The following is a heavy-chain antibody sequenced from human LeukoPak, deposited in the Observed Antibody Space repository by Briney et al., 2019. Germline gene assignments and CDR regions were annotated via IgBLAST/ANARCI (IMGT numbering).Heavy chain of an antibody. CDR2: IGTAVDT. Sequence: GSLRLSCAASGLTFSNYDMHWVRQATGKGLEWVSAIGTAVDTYYPASVRSRFTISRENAKSPLYLQMNSLSAGDTAVYYCASCANTHFDYWGQGILVTVSS. CDR1: GLTFSNYD. V-gene: IGHV3-13*04. J-gene: IGHJ4*02. CDR3: ASCANTHFDY. D-gene: IGHD4/OR15-4a*01.